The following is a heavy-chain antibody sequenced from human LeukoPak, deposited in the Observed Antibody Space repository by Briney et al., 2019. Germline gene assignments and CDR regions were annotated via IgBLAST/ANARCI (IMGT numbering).Heavy chain of an antibody. V-gene: IGHV3-53*01. D-gene: IGHD5-24*01. CDR2: IYSGGST. CDR3: ARDGFRRDGYDY. CDR1: GFTVSSNY. Sequence: PGRSLRLSCAASGFTVSSNYMSWVRQAPGKGLEWVSVIYSGGSTYYADSVKGRFTISRDNSKNTLYLQMNSLRAEDTAVYYCARDGFRRDGYDYWGQGTLVTVSS. J-gene: IGHJ4*02.